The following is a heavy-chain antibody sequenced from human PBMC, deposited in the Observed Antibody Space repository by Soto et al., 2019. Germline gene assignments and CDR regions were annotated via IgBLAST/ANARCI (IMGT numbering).Heavy chain of an antibody. J-gene: IGHJ3*02. CDR3: ARDLTNYYDSSGYAFDI. CDR2: IIPIFGTT. Sequence: SVKVSCKPSGGSFSIYTFNWVRQAPGQGLEWMGGIIPIFGTTNYAQKFQGRVTITADESTSTAYMELSSLRSEDTAVYYCARDLTNYYDSSGYAFDIWGQGTMVTVSS. V-gene: IGHV1-69*13. D-gene: IGHD3-22*01. CDR1: GGSFSIYT.